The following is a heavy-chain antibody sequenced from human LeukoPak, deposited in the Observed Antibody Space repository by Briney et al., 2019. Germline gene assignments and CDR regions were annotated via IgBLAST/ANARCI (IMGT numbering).Heavy chain of an antibody. Sequence: GGSLRLSCAASGFTVSSNYMSWVRQAPGKGLEWVSVIYSGGSTYYADSVKGRFTISRHNSKNTLYLQMNSLRAEDTAVYYCARALFTATRRTAVYYYGMDVWGQGTTVTVSS. CDR3: ARALFTATRRTAVYYYGMDV. CDR1: GFTVSSNY. D-gene: IGHD4-17*01. V-gene: IGHV3-53*04. CDR2: IYSGGST. J-gene: IGHJ6*02.